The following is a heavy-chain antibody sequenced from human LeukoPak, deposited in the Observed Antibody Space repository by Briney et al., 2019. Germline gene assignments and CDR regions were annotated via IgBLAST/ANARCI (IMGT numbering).Heavy chain of an antibody. CDR1: GFTFSDYY. V-gene: IGHV3-11*01. CDR2: ISRSGATI. D-gene: IGHD5-18*01. CDR3: ARDPEHTAMINFDY. J-gene: IGHJ4*02. Sequence: GGSLRLSCAASGFTFSDYYMSWIRQAPGKGLEWVTYISRSGATIYYADSVKGRFTISRDNAKNSLYLQMNSLRADDTAVYYCARDPEHTAMINFDYWGQGTLVTVSS.